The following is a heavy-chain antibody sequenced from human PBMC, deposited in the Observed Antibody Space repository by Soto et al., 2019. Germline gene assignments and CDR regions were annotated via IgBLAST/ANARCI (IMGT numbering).Heavy chain of an antibody. J-gene: IGHJ6*02. D-gene: IGHD3-10*01. CDR2: IDPSDSYI. V-gene: IGHV5-10-1*03. CDR3: ARRSRRFGELYHGMDV. Sequence: EVQLVQSGAEVKKPGESLRISCRASGYSFTSYWITWLRQMPGKGLECLGRIDPSDSYIDYSPSFQGHVTISVDTSITTAYLRWSSLKASDTAIYYCARRSRRFGELYHGMDVWGQGTTVTVSS. CDR1: GYSFTSYW.